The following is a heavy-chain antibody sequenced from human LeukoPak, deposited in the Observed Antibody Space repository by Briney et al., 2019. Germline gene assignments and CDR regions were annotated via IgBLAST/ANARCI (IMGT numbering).Heavy chain of an antibody. CDR3: APTAEAYTSWWKV. CDR1: GYKFTDDY. CDR2: INPDSGFT. V-gene: IGHV1-2*02. Sequence: GASVKDSCKASGYKFTDDYMHWVRQAPGQGLEFMGWINPDSGFTNYAQKFKGRVTMTRDTSISTAYLEVRSLTSDDTAVYYCAPTAEAYTSWWKVWGQGTLVTVSS. D-gene: IGHD3-16*01. J-gene: IGHJ4*02.